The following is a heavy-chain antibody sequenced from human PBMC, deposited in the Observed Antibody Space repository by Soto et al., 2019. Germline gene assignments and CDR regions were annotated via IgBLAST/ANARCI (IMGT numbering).Heavy chain of an antibody. V-gene: IGHV3-7*01. Sequence: EVQLVESGGDLVQPGGSLRLSCVASGFALSSFWMTWVRQAPGKGLEWVAKIKGDGSEQNYVDSVRGRFTISRDNAKNSVYLQMNSLRVDHTAVYYCTRNQVKADYWGQGTLVTVSS. CDR1: GFALSSFW. J-gene: IGHJ4*02. CDR3: TRNQVKADY. D-gene: IGHD3-22*01. CDR2: IKGDGSEQ.